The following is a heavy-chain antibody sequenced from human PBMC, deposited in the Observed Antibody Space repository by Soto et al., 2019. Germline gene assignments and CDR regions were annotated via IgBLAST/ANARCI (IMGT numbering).Heavy chain of an antibody. CDR1: GDSFTSYD. J-gene: IGHJ5*02. D-gene: IGHD2-21*01. CDR3: ARGPTIRLNWFDP. Sequence: VSVKVSCEACGDSFTSYDINWVRQATGQGLEWMGWMNPNSGNTGYAQKFQGRVTMTRNTSISTAYMELSSLRSEDTAVYYCARGPTIRLNWFDPWGQGTLVTVSS. CDR2: MNPNSGNT. V-gene: IGHV1-8*01.